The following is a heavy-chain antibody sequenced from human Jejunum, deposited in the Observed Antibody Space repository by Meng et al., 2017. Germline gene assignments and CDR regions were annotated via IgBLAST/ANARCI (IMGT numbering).Heavy chain of an antibody. D-gene: IGHD3-10*01. CDR3: ARGYYGTGRYFDY. V-gene: IGHV4-4*07. Sequence: AGSLRLSCTVSGGSISSYYWSWIRQPAGKGLEWIGRIYTSGSTNYNPSLKSRVTMSVDTSKNQFSLKLSSVTAADTAVYYCARGYYGTGRYFDYWGQGTLVTVSS. J-gene: IGHJ4*02. CDR2: IYTSGST. CDR1: GGSISSYY.